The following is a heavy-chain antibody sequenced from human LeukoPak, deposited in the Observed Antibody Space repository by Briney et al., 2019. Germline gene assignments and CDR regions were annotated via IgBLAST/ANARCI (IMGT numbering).Heavy chain of an antibody. V-gene: IGHV3-30*17. CDR3: ARDEGTTWNYKNDPFDI. CDR2: ISIDGSKT. D-gene: IGHD1-7*01. Sequence: GGSLRLSCAASGFTFSDHVMHWVRQAPGKGLEWLAVISIDGSKTFYAASVMGRFTFSRDNSENTLYLQMTNVGLGDTAIYYCARDEGTTWNYKNDPFDIWGQGTMVTVSS. CDR1: GFTFSDHV. J-gene: IGHJ3*02.